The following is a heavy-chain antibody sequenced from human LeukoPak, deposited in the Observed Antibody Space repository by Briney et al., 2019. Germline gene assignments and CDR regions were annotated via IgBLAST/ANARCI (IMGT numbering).Heavy chain of an antibody. CDR2: ISSSSTYI. CDR3: ARGITIFGVVLTSFDY. D-gene: IGHD3-3*01. J-gene: IGHJ4*02. Sequence: GGSLRLSCAASGFTFTSYSMNWVRQAPGRGLEWVSSISSSSTYIYYADSVKGRFTISRDNAKNSLYLQMNSLRAEDTAVYYCARGITIFGVVLTSFDYWGQGTLVTVSS. CDR1: GFTFTSYS. V-gene: IGHV3-21*01.